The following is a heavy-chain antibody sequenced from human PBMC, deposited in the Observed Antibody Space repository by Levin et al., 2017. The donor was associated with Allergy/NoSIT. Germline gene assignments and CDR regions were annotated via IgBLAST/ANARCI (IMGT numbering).Heavy chain of an antibody. J-gene: IGHJ4*02. D-gene: IGHD3-10*01. V-gene: IGHV4-4*02. CDR3: ARGPLWFGDREYYFDY. Sequence: SETLSLTCAVSGGSISSSNWWSWVRQPPGKGLEWIGEIYHSGSTNYNPSLKSRVTISVDKSKNQFSLKLSSVTAADTAVYYCARGPLWFGDREYYFDYWGQGTLVTVSS. CDR1: GGSISSSNW. CDR2: IYHSGST.